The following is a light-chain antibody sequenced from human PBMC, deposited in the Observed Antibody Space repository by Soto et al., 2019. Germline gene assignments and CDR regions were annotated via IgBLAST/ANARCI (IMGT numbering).Light chain of an antibody. Sequence: DNVLTQSPDTLSLSPGERATLSCRASQSVSIYLAWYQQKPGQGPRLLIYDASNRATGIPARFSGSGSGTDFTLTSSSLEPEDFAVYDCQQRNNWPWTFGQGTNVEIK. CDR1: QSVSIY. J-gene: IGKJ1*01. CDR3: QQRNNWPWT. CDR2: DAS. V-gene: IGKV3-11*01.